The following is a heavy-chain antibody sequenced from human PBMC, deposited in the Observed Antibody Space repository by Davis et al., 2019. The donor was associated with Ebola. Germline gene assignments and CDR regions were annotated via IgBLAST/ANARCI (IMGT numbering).Heavy chain of an antibody. V-gene: IGHV3-11*05. D-gene: IGHD3-3*01. CDR3: AKDWSIFGVVTTFDY. J-gene: IGHJ4*02. Sequence: FTFSRDNAKNSLYLQMNSLRAEDTAVYYCAKDWSIFGVVTTFDYWGQGTLVTVSS.